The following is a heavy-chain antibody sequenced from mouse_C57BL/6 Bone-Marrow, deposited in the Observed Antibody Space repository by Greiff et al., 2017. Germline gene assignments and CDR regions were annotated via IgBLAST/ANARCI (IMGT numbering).Heavy chain of an antibody. CDR2: IYPGDGDT. Sequence: QVQLKQSGAELVKPGASVKISCKASGYAFSSYWMNWVKQRPGKGLEWIGQIYPGDGDTNNNGKFKGKATLTADKSSSTSYMQLSSLPSEDSVVYICARFGYNYFDYGGEGTTLT. D-gene: IGHD2-2*01. V-gene: IGHV1-80*01. CDR1: GYAFSSYW. J-gene: IGHJ2*01. CDR3: ARFGYNYFDY.